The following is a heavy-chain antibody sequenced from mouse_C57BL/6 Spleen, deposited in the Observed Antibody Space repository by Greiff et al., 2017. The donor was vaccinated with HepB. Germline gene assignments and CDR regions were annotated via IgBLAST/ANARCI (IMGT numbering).Heavy chain of an antibody. V-gene: IGHV1-50*01. CDR3: ARSDYYGSGRYWYFDV. D-gene: IGHD1-1*01. J-gene: IGHJ1*03. CDR1: GSTFTSYW. CDR2: IDPSDSYT. Sequence: QVQLQQPGAELVKPGASVKLSCKASGSTFTSYWMQWVNQRPGQGLEWIGEIDPSDSYTNYNKKFKGKATLTVDTSSSTAYMQLSSLTSEDSAVYYCARSDYYGSGRYWYFDVWGTGTTVTVSS.